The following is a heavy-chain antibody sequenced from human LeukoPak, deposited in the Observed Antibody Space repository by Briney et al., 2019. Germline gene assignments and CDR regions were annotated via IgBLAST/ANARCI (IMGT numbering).Heavy chain of an antibody. D-gene: IGHD3-16*01. CDR1: GDSISSGLYS. CDR3: ARLWSHSKTEDY. J-gene: IGHJ4*02. Sequence: SETLSLTCTVSGDSISSGLYSWGWIRQPPGEGLEWIGNIYHNGDTYYNPSLRSRVTISVDTSENQFSLNLRSVTAADTAVHYCARLWSHSKTEDYWGQGTVVTVSS. CDR2: IYHNGDT. V-gene: IGHV4-39*01.